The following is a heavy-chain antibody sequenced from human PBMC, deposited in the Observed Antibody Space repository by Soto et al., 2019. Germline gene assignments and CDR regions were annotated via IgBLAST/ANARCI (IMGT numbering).Heavy chain of an antibody. Sequence: SETLSLTCTVPGGSISSGDYYWSWIRQPPGKGLEWIGYIYYSGSTYYNPSLKSRVTISVDTSKNQFSLKLSSVTAADTAVYYCARDHGSENGMDVWGQGTTVTVSS. V-gene: IGHV4-30-4*01. CDR2: IYYSGST. CDR1: GGSISSGDYY. CDR3: ARDHGSENGMDV. D-gene: IGHD1-26*01. J-gene: IGHJ6*02.